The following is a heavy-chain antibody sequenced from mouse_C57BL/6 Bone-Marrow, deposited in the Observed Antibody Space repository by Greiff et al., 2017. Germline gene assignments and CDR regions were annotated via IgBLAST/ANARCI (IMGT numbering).Heavy chain of an antibody. D-gene: IGHD4-1*01. Sequence: EVLLVESGGDLVKPGGSLKLSCAASGFTFSSYGMPWVRQTPDKRLEWVATISSGGSYTYYPDTVKGRFTISRDNATNTLYLPMRSMKSEDTAVYYCARQSNSLELGHLDYWGQGTTLTVSS. J-gene: IGHJ2*01. CDR2: ISSGGSYT. CDR1: GFTFSSYG. CDR3: ARQSNSLELGHLDY. V-gene: IGHV5-6*01.